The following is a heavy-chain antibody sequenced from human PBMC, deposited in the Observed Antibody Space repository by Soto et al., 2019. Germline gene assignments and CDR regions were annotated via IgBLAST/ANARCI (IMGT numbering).Heavy chain of an antibody. CDR2: ILDTGTTV. D-gene: IGHD3-10*01. Sequence: GGSLRLSCAASGFPFSSTDMSWVRQAPGKGLEWVSTILDTGTTVFYADSVKGRFTVSRDNSNNTLYVQMNNLRADDTAVYYCVKNSGGFNTWDQGALVTVSS. CDR3: VKNSGGFNT. CDR1: GFPFSSTD. J-gene: IGHJ5*02. V-gene: IGHV3-23*01.